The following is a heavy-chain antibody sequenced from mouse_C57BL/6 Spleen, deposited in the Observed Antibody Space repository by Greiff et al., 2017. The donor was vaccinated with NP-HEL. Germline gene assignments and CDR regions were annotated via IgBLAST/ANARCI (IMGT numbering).Heavy chain of an antibody. CDR1: GYTFTDHT. CDR2: IYPRDGST. CDR3: ARGAYYSWYYFDY. D-gene: IGHD2-12*01. Sequence: VQLQQSDAELVKPGASVKISCKVSGYTFTDHTIHWMKQRPEQGLEWIGYIYPRDGSTKYNEKFKGKATLTADKSSSTAYLQLNSLTSEDSAVYFCARGAYYSWYYFDYWGQGTTLTVSS. V-gene: IGHV1-78*01. J-gene: IGHJ2*01.